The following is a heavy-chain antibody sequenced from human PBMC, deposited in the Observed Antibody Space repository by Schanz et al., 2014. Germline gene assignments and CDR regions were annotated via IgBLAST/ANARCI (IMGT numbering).Heavy chain of an antibody. CDR2: ITYNGGTI. V-gene: IGHV3-48*04. CDR1: GITFSSHS. Sequence: EVHLVESGGGLVQPGGSLRLSCAASGITFSSHSFNWVRQAPGKGLEWISYITYNGGTIYYADSVKGRFTISRDNTKNSLFQQLNMLRADDTAVYYGAASSSWRPSTDYWGQGTLVTVSS. D-gene: IGHD6-13*01. J-gene: IGHJ4*02. CDR3: AASSSWRPSTDY.